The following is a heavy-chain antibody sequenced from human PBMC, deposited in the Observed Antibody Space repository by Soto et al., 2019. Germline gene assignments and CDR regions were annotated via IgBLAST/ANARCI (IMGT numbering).Heavy chain of an antibody. Sequence: SETLSLTCTVSGGSISSSSYYWGWIRQPPGKGLEWIGSIYYSGGTYYNPSLKSRVTISADTSMNEFSLRLSSVTAADTAVYYCARLNGYCVSTGCHGYYGMDVWGQGTTVTVSS. V-gene: IGHV4-39*01. CDR1: GGSISSSSYY. J-gene: IGHJ6*02. CDR2: IYYSGGT. D-gene: IGHD2-2*03. CDR3: ARLNGYCVSTGCHGYYGMDV.